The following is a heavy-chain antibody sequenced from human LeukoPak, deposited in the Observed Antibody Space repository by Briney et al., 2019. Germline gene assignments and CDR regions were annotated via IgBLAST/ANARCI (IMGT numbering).Heavy chain of an antibody. CDR1: GFSFSAHW. CDR3: ARDKWWGASDH. V-gene: IGHV3-74*01. D-gene: IGHD2-15*01. CDR2: INGDATAT. Sequence: GGSLRLSCAASGFSFSAHWMHWVRQAPGKGLEWVAQINGDATATNYAGSVKGRFTISRDKTKNTVYLQMTTLTADDTAVYYCARDKWWGASDHWGQGSLVTVSS. J-gene: IGHJ4*02.